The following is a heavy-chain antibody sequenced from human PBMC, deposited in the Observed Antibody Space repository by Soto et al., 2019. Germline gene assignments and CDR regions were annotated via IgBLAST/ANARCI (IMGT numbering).Heavy chain of an antibody. CDR3: ARGIFGSGTANNY. CDR1: GFTFSGSC. Sequence: EVQLVESGGGLVQPGGSLRLSCAASGFTFSGSCMHWVRQAPGKGLVWVSRINGDVSGTSYADSVKGRVNISRDDAKNTLFLQMNGLRAEDTDGYYNARGIFGSGTANNYWGQGTLVTVTS. D-gene: IGHD3-10*01. CDR2: INGDVSGT. J-gene: IGHJ4*02. V-gene: IGHV3-74*01.